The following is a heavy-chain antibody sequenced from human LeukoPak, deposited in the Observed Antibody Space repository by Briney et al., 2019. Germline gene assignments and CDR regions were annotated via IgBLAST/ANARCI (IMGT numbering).Heavy chain of an antibody. CDR1: GFTFSSYG. D-gene: IGHD3-3*01. V-gene: IGHV3-23*01. CDR3: AKIGRYYDFWTGFYEEEVDYMDV. Sequence: GGSLRLSCAASGFTFSSYGMTWVRQAPGKGLEWVSGISGSGGSTKHADSGKGRFTISRDNSKNTLYLQMNSLRAEDTAVYYCAKIGRYYDFWTGFYEEEVDYMDVWGKGTTVTVSS. CDR2: ISGSGGST. J-gene: IGHJ6*03.